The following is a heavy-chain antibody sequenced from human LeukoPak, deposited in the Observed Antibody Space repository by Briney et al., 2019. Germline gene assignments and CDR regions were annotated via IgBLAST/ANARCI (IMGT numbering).Heavy chain of an antibody. CDR2: ISSSGNSL. CDR1: GFTFTSYA. J-gene: IGHJ1*01. Sequence: GGSLRLSCIASGFTFTSYAMTWGRQAPGKGLELVSTISSSGNSLYYADSVKGRFTISRDNSKNTLYLQMNSLRADDTAAYYCARRYCSSTTCEYLQHWGQGTLVTVFS. V-gene: IGHV3-23*01. D-gene: IGHD2-2*01. CDR3: ARRYCSSTTCEYLQH.